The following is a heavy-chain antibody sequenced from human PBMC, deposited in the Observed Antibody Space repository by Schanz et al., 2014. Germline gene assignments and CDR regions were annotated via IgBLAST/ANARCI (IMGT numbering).Heavy chain of an antibody. CDR1: GGSTRSYY. Sequence: QVQLRESGPGLVKPSETLSLTCTISGGSTRSYYWSWIRQPPGKGLEWIGEIFHSGTTNYNPSLESRVTISVDKSKNQFSLILSSMTAADTAVYYCTRSTLWSYDVWGRGTMVIVSS. V-gene: IGHV4-59*12. CDR3: TRSTLWSYDV. J-gene: IGHJ3*01. CDR2: IFHSGTT. D-gene: IGHD2-21*01.